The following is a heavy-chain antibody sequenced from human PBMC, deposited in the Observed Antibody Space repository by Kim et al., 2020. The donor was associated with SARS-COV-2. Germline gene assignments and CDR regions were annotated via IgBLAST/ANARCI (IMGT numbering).Heavy chain of an antibody. CDR1: GASVSSSDYH. CDR2: VYYSGNT. D-gene: IGHD4-17*01. V-gene: IGHV4-39*01. CDR3: ARLRGMTTATMERWYDY. J-gene: IGHJ4*02. Sequence: SETLSLTCTVSGASVSSSDYHWDWIRQPPGEGPEWIGSVYYSGNTYYSPSLRSRVTISLEATNNQFSLRLNSVTAADTAVYFCARLRGMTTATMERWYDYWGQGILVSVAS.